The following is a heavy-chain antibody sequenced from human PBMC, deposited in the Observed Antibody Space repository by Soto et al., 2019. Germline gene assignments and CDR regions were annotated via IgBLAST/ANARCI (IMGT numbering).Heavy chain of an antibody. J-gene: IGHJ4*02. CDR3: AFGNLSYYFDF. D-gene: IGHD3-16*01. CDR2: IWYDGSDK. Sequence: GSMKIACAASGLTFSVFGMHWVRQAPGKGLEWVAIIWYDGSDKYYADSVKGRFTISRDNSKNTLYLQMNSLRAEDTAVYHCAFGNLSYYFDFWGQGTPVTLSS. V-gene: IGHV3-33*01. CDR1: GLTFSVFG.